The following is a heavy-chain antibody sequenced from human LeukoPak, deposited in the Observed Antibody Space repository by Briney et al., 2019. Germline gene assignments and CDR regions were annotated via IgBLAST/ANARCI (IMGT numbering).Heavy chain of an antibody. CDR2: VGDGGRDT. CDR1: GFTFSTYA. CDR3: AKALYGDCGRFHY. D-gene: IGHD4-17*01. J-gene: IGHJ4*02. Sequence: GGSLRLSCAASGFTFSTYAMSWVRPAPGKGLDWVSTVGDGGRDTHYADSVKGRFTISRDDSNNTLYLQMNSLRADDTAVYYCAKALYGDCGRFHYWGQGTLVTVSS. V-gene: IGHV3-23*01.